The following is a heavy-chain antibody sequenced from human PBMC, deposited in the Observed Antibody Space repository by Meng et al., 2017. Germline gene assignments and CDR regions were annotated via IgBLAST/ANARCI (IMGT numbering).Heavy chain of an antibody. V-gene: IGHV4-34*01. J-gene: IGHJ4*02. CDR3: ARRGIAARPFYY. D-gene: IGHD6-6*01. CDR2: INHSGST. CDR1: GGSFSGYY. Sequence: VQLQQLGAGLLKPSATLSLSCAVYGGSFSGYYWSWVRQPPGKGLEWIGEINHSGSTNYSPSLKSRVTISVDTSKNQFSLKLSSVTAADTAVYYCARRGIAARPFYYWGQGTLVTVSS.